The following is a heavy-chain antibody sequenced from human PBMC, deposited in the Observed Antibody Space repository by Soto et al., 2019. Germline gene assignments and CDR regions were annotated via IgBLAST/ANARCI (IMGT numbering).Heavy chain of an antibody. CDR2: IYYSGST. Sequence: QLQLQESGPGLVKPSETLSLTCTVSGGSISSSSYYWGWIRQPPGKGLEWIGSIYYSGSTYYNSYLKCRVTISVVTSSTNSFLKLISVPDAVTAVYYCMLGSGCIVLDYWGQGTLVTVSS. J-gene: IGHJ4*02. V-gene: IGHV4-39*01. D-gene: IGHD3-22*01. CDR3: MLGSGCIVLDY. CDR1: GGSISSSSYY.